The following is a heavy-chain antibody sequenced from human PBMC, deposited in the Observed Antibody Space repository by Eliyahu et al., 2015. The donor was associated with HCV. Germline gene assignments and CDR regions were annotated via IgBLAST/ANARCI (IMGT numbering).Heavy chain of an antibody. CDR1: GDSISVDHF. Sequence: QLQLQESGPGLVKPSEXLSLTCTVSGDSISVDHFWGWLRQPPGKGLEYIGSILYTGNTHYNPALRSRVIISVDTSKNQFSLNLSSVTAADTAVYYCARLGLGSSWFYWGQGTLVTVSS. CDR3: ARLGLGSSWFY. CDR2: ILYTGNT. J-gene: IGHJ4*02. D-gene: IGHD6-13*01. V-gene: IGHV4-39*01.